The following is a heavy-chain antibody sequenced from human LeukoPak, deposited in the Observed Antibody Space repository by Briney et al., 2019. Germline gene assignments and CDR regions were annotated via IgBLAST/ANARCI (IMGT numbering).Heavy chain of an antibody. J-gene: IGHJ4*02. CDR1: GFTFSSYG. CDR3: ARGKGHDTSSTDY. CDR2: IWYDGSNK. V-gene: IGHV3-33*01. D-gene: IGHD3-10*01. Sequence: PGRSLRLSCAASGFTFSSYGMHWVRQAPGKGLEWVAVIWYDGSNKYYADSVKGRFTISRDNSKNTLYLQMNSLRAEDTAVYYCARGKGHDTSSTDYWGQGTLVTVSS.